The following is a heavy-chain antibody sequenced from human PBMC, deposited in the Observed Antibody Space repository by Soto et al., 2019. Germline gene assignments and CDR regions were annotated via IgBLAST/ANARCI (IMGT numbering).Heavy chain of an antibody. D-gene: IGHD3-3*01. CDR3: ARDPPIYDLWSGNFDY. V-gene: IGHV1-3*01. Sequence: QVQLVQSGAEVKKPGASVKVSCKASGYTFTSYAMHWVRQAPGQRLEWMGWINAGNGNTKYSQKFQGRDTITRDTSASTAYMELSSLRSEDTAVYYCARDPPIYDLWSGNFDYWGQGTLVTVSS. CDR2: INAGNGNT. CDR1: GYTFTSYA. J-gene: IGHJ4*02.